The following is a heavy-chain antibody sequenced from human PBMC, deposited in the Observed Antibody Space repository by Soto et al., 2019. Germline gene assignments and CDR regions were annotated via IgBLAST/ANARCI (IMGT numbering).Heavy chain of an antibody. CDR1: GFTFNNYA. D-gene: IGHD2-15*01. V-gene: IGHV3-23*01. J-gene: IGHJ6*03. CDR2: ISGSGST. Sequence: QLLESGGGLVQPGGSLRLSCAASGFTFNNYAMTWVRQAPGKGLEWVSTISGSGSTYFADSVKGRFTISRDSSKNTLYLQMNSLRAEDTAVYYCAKVFCSGGGCLHVDYYYYMDVWGKGTTVTVS. CDR3: AKVFCSGGGCLHVDYYYYMDV.